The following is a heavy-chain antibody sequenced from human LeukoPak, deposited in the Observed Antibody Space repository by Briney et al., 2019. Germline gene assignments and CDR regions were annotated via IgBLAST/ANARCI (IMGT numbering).Heavy chain of an antibody. CDR2: INAGNGNT. V-gene: IGHV1-3*01. CDR1: GYTFTSYA. Sequence: GASVKVSCKASGYTFTSYAMHWVRQAPGQRLERMGWINAGNGNTKYSQKFQGRVTITRDTSASTAYMELSSLRSEDTAVYYCAVEVLLKARGAFDIWGQGTMVTVSS. J-gene: IGHJ3*02. D-gene: IGHD3-10*01. CDR3: AVEVLLKARGAFDI.